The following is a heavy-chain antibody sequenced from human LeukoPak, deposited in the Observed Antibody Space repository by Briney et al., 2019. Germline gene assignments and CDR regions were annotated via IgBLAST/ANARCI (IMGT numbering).Heavy chain of an antibody. V-gene: IGHV3-23*01. CDR2: VSVSGDTT. J-gene: IGHJ4*02. CDR3: AREAY. Sequence: PGGSLRLSCVASGFTFSSYAMNWVRQAPGKGLEWVSVVSVSGDTTYFADSVKGRFTISRDNSKNTLYLQMNSLRAEDTALYYCAREAYWGQGTLVTVSS. CDR1: GFTFSSYA.